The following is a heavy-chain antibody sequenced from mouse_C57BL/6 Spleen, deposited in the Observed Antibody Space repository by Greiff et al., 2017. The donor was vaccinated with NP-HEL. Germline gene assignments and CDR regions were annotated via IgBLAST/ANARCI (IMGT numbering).Heavy chain of an antibody. CDR1: GFNIKDDY. CDR2: IDPENGDT. J-gene: IGHJ2*01. CDR3: TTSLSFDY. D-gene: IGHD3-2*02. V-gene: IGHV14-4*01. Sequence: EVKVVESGAELVRPGASVKLSCTASGFNIKDDYMHWVKQRPEQGLEWIGWIDPENGDTEYASKFQGKATITADTSSNTAYLQLSSLTSEDTAVYYCTTSLSFDYWGQGTTLTVSS.